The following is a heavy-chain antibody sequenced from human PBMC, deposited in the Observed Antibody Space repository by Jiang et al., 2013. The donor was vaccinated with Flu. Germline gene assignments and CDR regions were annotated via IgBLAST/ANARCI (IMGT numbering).Heavy chain of an antibody. CDR2: IIPIFGTA. J-gene: IGHJ4*02. CDR3: ARAFREWELTNFDY. Sequence: AEVKKDLGPRWKVSCKASGGTFSSYAIGWVRQAPGQGLEWMGGIIPIFGTANYAQKFQGRVTITADKSTSTAYMELSSLRSEDTAVYYCARAFREWELTNFDYWGQGTLVTVSS. CDR1: GGTFSSYA. D-gene: IGHD1-26*01. V-gene: IGHV1-69*06.